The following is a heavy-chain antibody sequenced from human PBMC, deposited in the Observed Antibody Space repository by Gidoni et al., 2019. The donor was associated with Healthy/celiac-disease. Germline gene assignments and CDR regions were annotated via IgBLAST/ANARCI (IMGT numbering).Heavy chain of an antibody. CDR3: ARTDLDTAMVTESGDWYFDL. J-gene: IGHJ2*01. CDR2: ISAYNGNT. V-gene: IGHV1-18*01. D-gene: IGHD5-18*01. CDR1: GYTFTSYG. Sequence: QVQLVQFGAEVKKPGASVKVSCKASGYTFTSYGISWVRQAPGQGLEWMGWISAYNGNTNYAQKLLGRVTMTTDTSTSTAYMELRSLRSDDTAVYYCARTDLDTAMVTESGDWYFDLWGRGTLVTVSS.